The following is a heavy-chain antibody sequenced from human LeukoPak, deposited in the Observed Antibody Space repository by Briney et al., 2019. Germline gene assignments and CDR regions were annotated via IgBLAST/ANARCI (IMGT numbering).Heavy chain of an antibody. J-gene: IGHJ4*02. D-gene: IGHD1-14*01. CDR2: INPGGSSI. V-gene: IGHV3-74*01. Sequence: GGSLRLSCAASGFTFSSYWMHWVRQGPGKGLVWVARINPGGSSITYADSVKGRFTISRDNAKNTLYLQMDSLRAEDTAVYYCARSNQADDYWGQGTLVTVSS. CDR3: ARSNQADDY. CDR1: GFTFSSYW.